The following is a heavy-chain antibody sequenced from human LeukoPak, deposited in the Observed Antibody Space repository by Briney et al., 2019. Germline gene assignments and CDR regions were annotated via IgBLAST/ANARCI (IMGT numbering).Heavy chain of an antibody. Sequence: GGSLRLSCAASGFTFSSYRMNWVRQAPGMGLEWVSYISSNNSTIYYAGSVKGRFTISRENAKNSLSLQMNSLRTGDTAVYYCARRRYGLGSYSDAFDIWGQGTMVTVSS. CDR1: GFTFSSYR. J-gene: IGHJ3*02. D-gene: IGHD3-10*01. CDR2: ISSNNSTI. CDR3: ARRRYGLGSYSDAFDI. V-gene: IGHV3-48*01.